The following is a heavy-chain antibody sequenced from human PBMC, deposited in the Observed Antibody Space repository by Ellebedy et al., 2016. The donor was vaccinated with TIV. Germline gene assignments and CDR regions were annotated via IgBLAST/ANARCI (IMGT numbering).Heavy chain of an antibody. J-gene: IGHJ4*02. CDR1: GFTFSDYY. D-gene: IGHD6-19*01. V-gene: IGHV3-11*06. CDR3: VRDGSGWSGDY. Sequence: GGSLRLSCAASGFTFSDYYMSWIRQAPGKGLEWVSYISRSSDYTKYADSVKGRFTISRDNAKSAVYLQMNSLRAEDTAVYYCVRDGSGWSGDYWGRGALVTVSS. CDR2: ISRSSDYT.